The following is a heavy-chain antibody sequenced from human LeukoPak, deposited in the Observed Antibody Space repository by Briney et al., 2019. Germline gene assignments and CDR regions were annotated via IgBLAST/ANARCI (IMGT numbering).Heavy chain of an antibody. D-gene: IGHD2-15*01. J-gene: IGHJ5*02. CDR2: INPNSGGT. V-gene: IGHV1-2*02. CDR1: GYTFTGYY. CDR3: ARLIGSRGYCSGASCRQRFDP. Sequence: GASVKVSCKASGYTFTGYYMHWVRQAPGQGLEWMGWINPNSGGTNYAQKFQGRVTMTRDTSISTAYMELSRLRSDDTAVYYCARLIGSRGYCSGASCRQRFDPWGQGTLVTVSS.